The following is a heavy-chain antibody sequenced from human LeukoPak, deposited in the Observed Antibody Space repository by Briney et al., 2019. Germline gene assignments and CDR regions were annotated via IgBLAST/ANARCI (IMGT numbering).Heavy chain of an antibody. J-gene: IGHJ4*02. CDR2: IIPIFGTA. CDR1: GGTFSSYA. V-gene: IGHV1-69*13. D-gene: IGHD3-22*01. Sequence: ASVKVSCKASGGTFSSYAISWVRQAPGQGLEWMGGIIPIFGTANYAQKFQGRVTITADESTSTAYMELSSLRSEVTAVYYCARVSGDSSGYYFGDYWGQGTLVTVSS. CDR3: ARVSGDSSGYYFGDY.